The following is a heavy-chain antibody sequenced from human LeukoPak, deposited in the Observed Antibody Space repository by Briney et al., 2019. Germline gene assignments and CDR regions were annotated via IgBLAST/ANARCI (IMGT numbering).Heavy chain of an antibody. CDR3: ARSSKALPLEFDY. J-gene: IGHJ4*02. Sequence: GASVKVSCKTSGYTFTSYDINWVRQATGQGLEWMGWMDPNSGDTGYAQNFQGRVTMTRNTSTSTAYMELSSLRSEDTAVYYCARSSKALPLEFDYWGQGTLVTVSA. D-gene: IGHD1-1*01. CDR2: MDPNSGDT. CDR1: GYTFTSYD. V-gene: IGHV1-8*01.